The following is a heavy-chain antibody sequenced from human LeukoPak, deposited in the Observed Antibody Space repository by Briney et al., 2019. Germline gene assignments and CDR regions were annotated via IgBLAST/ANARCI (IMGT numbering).Heavy chain of an antibody. CDR3: ARDFVIGISGGFYSYMDV. Sequence: ASVKVSCKASGYTFIDHYLHWVRQAPGQGLEWMGWINSNSGATRYAQKFQGRVALTRDPSIDTAYMELSSLRSDDTAVYYCARDFVIGISGGFYSYMDVWGKGTTVTVSS. J-gene: IGHJ6*03. CDR2: INSNSGAT. D-gene: IGHD2/OR15-2a*01. CDR1: GYTFIDHY. V-gene: IGHV1-2*02.